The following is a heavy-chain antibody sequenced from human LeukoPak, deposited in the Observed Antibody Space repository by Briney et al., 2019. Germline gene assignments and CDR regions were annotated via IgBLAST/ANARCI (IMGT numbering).Heavy chain of an antibody. J-gene: IGHJ5*02. V-gene: IGHV4-59*01. CDR3: AREVRFCTGDTCYRWFDP. D-gene: IGHD2-15*01. CDR2: IYSSENT. Sequence: SETLSLTCTVSGGSISRYYWSWIRQPPGKGLGWIGYIYSSENTYYNPPPNSRVTIPVDTSKNQSSLKLSSVTAADTAVYYCAREVRFCTGDTCYRWFDPWGQGTLVTVSS. CDR1: GGSISRYY.